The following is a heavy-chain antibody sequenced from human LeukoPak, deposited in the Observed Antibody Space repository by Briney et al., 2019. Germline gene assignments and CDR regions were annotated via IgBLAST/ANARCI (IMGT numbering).Heavy chain of an antibody. V-gene: IGHV3-48*04. J-gene: IGHJ6*03. CDR1: GFTFSDYT. CDR3: ARVPSGYTLGYGYYYYYMDV. Sequence: GGSLRLACAVSGFTFSDYTMTWVHQAPGKGLEWVSYISTSSSTIYYADSVKGRFTISRDNTKNALYLQMNSLRAEDTAVYYCARVPSGYTLGYGYYYYYMDVWGKGTTVTVSS. CDR2: ISTSSSTI. D-gene: IGHD5-18*01.